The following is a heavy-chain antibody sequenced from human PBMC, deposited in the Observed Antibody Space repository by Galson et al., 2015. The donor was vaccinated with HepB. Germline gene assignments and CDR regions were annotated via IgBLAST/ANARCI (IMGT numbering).Heavy chain of an antibody. J-gene: IGHJ6*02. V-gene: IGHV3-43*01. CDR3: AKGGNYDYYYYGMDV. D-gene: IGHD4-11*01. CDR1: GFTFDDYT. Sequence: SLRLSCAASGFTFDDYTMHWVRQAPGKGLEWVSLISWDGGSTYYADSVKGRFTISRDNSKNSLYLQMNSLRTEDTALYYCAKGGNYDYYYYGMDVWGQGTTVTVSS. CDR2: ISWDGGST.